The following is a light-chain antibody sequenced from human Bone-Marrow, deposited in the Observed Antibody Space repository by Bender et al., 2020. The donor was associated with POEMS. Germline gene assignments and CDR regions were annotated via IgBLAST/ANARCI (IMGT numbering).Light chain of an antibody. CDR3: QSYDNSLGGWV. Sequence: QSALTQPPSASGSPGQSVTISCTGTSSDVGLYNYVSWYQHLPGTAPKLLIYGYNNRPSGVPDRFSGSKSGTSASLAITGLQAEDEGDYYCQSYDNSLGGWVFGGGTKLTVL. CDR1: SSDVGLYNY. CDR2: GYN. J-gene: IGLJ3*02. V-gene: IGLV2-8*01.